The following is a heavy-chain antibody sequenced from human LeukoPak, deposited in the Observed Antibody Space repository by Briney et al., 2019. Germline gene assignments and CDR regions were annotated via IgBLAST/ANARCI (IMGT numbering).Heavy chain of an antibody. Sequence: GGSLRLSCAASGFTFSSYAMGWVRQAPGKGLEWVSAITASGGNTYYAYSVKGRFTISRDNSKNTLYLQVNNLRAEDTAVYYCAKGNGYSYGRYYFDYWGQGTLVTVSS. CDR3: AKGNGYSYGRYYFDY. CDR2: ITASGGNT. J-gene: IGHJ4*02. D-gene: IGHD5-18*01. CDR1: GFTFSSYA. V-gene: IGHV3-23*01.